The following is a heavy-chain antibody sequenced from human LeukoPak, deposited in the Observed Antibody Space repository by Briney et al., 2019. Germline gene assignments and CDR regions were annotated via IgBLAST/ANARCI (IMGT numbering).Heavy chain of an antibody. D-gene: IGHD2-2*03. CDR1: GGSISGYY. J-gene: IGHJ4*02. CDR2: IYTSGST. CDR3: ARDGWTNSLDY. Sequence: KPSXTLSLTCTVAGGSISGYYWSWIRQPAGKGLEWIGRIYTSGSTNYNPSLKRRVTMSVDRSKKQFSLKLSSVTAADTAVYYCARDGWTNSLDYWGQGTLVTVSS. V-gene: IGHV4-4*07.